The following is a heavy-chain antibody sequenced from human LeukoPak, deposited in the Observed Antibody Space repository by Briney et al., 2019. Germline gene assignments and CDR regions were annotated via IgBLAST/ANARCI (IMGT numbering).Heavy chain of an antibody. J-gene: IGHJ4*02. CDR3: ARVGGGIVGATPDY. D-gene: IGHD1-26*01. V-gene: IGHV3-21*01. Sequence: GGSLRLSCAASGFTFSSYSMNWVRQAPGKGLEWVSSISSSSSYIYYAASVKGRFTISRDNAKNSLYLQMNSLRAEDTAVNYCARVGGGIVGATPDYWGQGTLVTVSS. CDR2: ISSSSSYI. CDR1: GFTFSSYS.